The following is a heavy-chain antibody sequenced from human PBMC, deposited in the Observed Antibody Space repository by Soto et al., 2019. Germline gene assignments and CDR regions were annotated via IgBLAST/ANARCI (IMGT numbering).Heavy chain of an antibody. CDR1: GYSFTSYW. D-gene: IGHD1-26*01. CDR3: ARPMKGGDYYYGMDV. CDR2: IYPGHSDT. V-gene: IGHV5-51*01. Sequence: GESLKISWKGSGYSFTSYWIVWVLQMPGTGLEWMGIIYPGHSDTRYTPSFQGQVTISADKSISTAYLQWSSLKASDTAMYYCARPMKGGDYYYGMDVWGQGTTVTVSS. J-gene: IGHJ6*02.